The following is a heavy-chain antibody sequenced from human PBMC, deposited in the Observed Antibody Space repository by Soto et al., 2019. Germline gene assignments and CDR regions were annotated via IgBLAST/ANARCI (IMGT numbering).Heavy chain of an antibody. D-gene: IGHD1-1*01. CDR2: IWHDGSDI. CDR3: SKKPTDNNSNYGKEG. CDR1: GFTFSSDV. J-gene: IGHJ6*02. Sequence: QVQLVESGGGVVQPGRSLRVSCVASGFTFSSDVMHWVRQAPGKGLEWVALIWHDGSDISYGDSVRGRFTISRDNSKNPPDPPMNSLRADDTAVYYLSKKPTDNNSNYGKEGLGQGTKVTVS. V-gene: IGHV3-33*06.